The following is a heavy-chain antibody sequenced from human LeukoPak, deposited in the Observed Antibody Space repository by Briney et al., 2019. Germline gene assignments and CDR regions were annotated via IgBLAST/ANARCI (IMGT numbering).Heavy chain of an antibody. CDR3: VKGVGEGAFDI. Sequence: SGGSLRLSCAASGFTFNNYGMHWVRQAPGKGLEWVAVVSFDGSQKYEADSVKGRFTISRDKSNNTLYLQMDSLRAEDTAVYYCVKGVGEGAFDIWGQGTVVTVSS. V-gene: IGHV3-30*18. CDR2: VSFDGSQK. J-gene: IGHJ3*02. D-gene: IGHD3-10*01. CDR1: GFTFNNYG.